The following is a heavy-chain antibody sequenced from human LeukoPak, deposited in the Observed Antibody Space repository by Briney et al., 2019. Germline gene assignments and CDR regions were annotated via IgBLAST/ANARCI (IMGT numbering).Heavy chain of an antibody. CDR1: GFTFSSYG. Sequence: GGSLRLSCAASGFTFSSYGMHWVRQPPGKGLEWVAFIRDDGKNQYYTDSVKGRFTISRDNSKNTLYLQMSSLRVEDTAVYYCARQSRQSSGWLGWLDPWGQGALVTVSS. D-gene: IGHD6-19*01. V-gene: IGHV3-30*02. CDR3: ARQSRQSSGWLGWLDP. CDR2: IRDDGKNQ. J-gene: IGHJ5*02.